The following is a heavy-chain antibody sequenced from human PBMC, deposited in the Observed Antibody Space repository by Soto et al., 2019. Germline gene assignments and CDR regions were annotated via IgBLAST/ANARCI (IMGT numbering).Heavy chain of an antibody. J-gene: IGHJ6*02. CDR1: GFTFRDYY. Sequence: ESGGGLVRPGGSLRLSCEASGFTFRDYYMTWFRQAPGKGLEWLSYIDSSTKYTNYADSVKGRFTISRDNAKNSLCLQMNSLRTDDTAVYYCAREYYYTMDVWGQGTMVTVSS. CDR3: AREYYYTMDV. CDR2: IDSSTKYT. V-gene: IGHV3-11*05.